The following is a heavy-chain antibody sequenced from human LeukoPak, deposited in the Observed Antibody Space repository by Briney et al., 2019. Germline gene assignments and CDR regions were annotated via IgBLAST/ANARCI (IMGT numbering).Heavy chain of an antibody. J-gene: IGHJ4*02. D-gene: IGHD4-17*01. CDR1: GGSLSGYY. CDR3: ARDISAVTTGDY. V-gene: IGHV4-34*01. CDR2: INHRGST. Sequence: PSETLSLTCVVYGGSLSGYYWSWIRQSPGKGLEWIGEINHRGSTTYNPSLKSRVTISVDTSKNQFSLKLSSVTAADTAVYYCARDISAVTTGDYWGQGTMVTVSS.